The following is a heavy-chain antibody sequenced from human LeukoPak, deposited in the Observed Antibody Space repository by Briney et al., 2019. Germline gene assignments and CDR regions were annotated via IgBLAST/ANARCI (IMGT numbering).Heavy chain of an antibody. CDR2: IYYSGST. V-gene: IGHV4-30-4*08. CDR3: ARGVRGYDFWSGYPHYYYYYMDV. J-gene: IGHJ6*03. CDR1: GGSISSGDYY. D-gene: IGHD3-3*01. Sequence: SETLSLTCTVSGGSISSGDYYWSWIRQPPGKGLEWIGYIYYSGSTYYNPSLKSRVTISVDTSKNQFSLKLSSVTAADTAVYYCARGVRGYDFWSGYPHYYYYYMDVWGKGTTVTVSS.